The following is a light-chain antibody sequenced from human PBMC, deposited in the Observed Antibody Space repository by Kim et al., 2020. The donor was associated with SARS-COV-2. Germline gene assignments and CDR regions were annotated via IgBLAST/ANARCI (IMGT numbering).Light chain of an antibody. Sequence: DIQMTQSPSSLSASVGDRVTITCRASQSISRYFNWYQQKPGEAPKLLIYGASSLQSGVPSRFSGSGSGTNFTLTITSLQPEDFATYYCQQSYNTPSTFGQGTKVDIK. J-gene: IGKJ1*01. CDR3: QQSYNTPST. CDR2: GAS. V-gene: IGKV1-39*01. CDR1: QSISRY.